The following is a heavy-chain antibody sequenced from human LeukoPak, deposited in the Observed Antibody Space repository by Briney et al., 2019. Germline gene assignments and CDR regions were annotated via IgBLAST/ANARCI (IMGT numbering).Heavy chain of an antibody. CDR1: GFTFSSYG. J-gene: IGHJ4*02. CDR2: ISYDGSNR. CDR3: AKASAMIVVVSKHFDY. Sequence: SGGSLRLSCAASGFTFSSYGMHWVRQAPGKGLEWVAVISYDGSNRYYADSVKGRFTISRDTSKNTLYLQMNSLRAEDTAVYYCAKASAMIVVVSKHFDYWGQGTLVTVSS. V-gene: IGHV3-30*18. D-gene: IGHD3-22*01.